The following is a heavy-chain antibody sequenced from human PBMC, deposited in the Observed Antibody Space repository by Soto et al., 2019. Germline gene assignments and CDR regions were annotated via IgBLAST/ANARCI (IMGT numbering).Heavy chain of an antibody. D-gene: IGHD6-19*01. V-gene: IGHV3-33*01. CDR3: ASQRAVAGIIASYYGMDV. CDR2: IWYDGSNK. CDR1: GFTVSSYG. Sequence: HGGSLRLSCAASGFTVSSYGMHWVRQAPGKGLEWVAVIWYDGSNKYYADSVKGRFTISRDNSKNTLYLQMNSLRAEDTAVYYCASQRAVAGIIASYYGMDVWGQGTTVTVSS. J-gene: IGHJ6*02.